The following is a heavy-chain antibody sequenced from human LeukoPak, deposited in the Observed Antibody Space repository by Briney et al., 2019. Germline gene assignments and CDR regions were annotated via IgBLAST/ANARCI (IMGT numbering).Heavy chain of an antibody. V-gene: IGHV1-69*04. CDR3: VGFCRDGYNRGFDY. CDR2: IIPILGIA. Sequence: SVKVSCKASGGTFSSYAISWVRQAPGQGLEWMGRIIPILGIANYAQKFQGRVTITADKSTSTAYMELSSLRSEDTAVYYCVGFCRDGYNRGFDYWGQGTLVTVSS. CDR1: GGTFSSYA. J-gene: IGHJ4*02. D-gene: IGHD5-24*01.